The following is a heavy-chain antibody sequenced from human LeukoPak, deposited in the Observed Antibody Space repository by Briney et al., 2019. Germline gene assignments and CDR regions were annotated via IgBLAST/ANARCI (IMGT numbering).Heavy chain of an antibody. V-gene: IGHV1-69*04. CDR2: IIPILGIA. Sequence: SVKVSCKASGGTFTSYTISWVRQAPGQGLEWMGRIIPILGIANYAQKFQGRVTITADKSTSTAYMELSSLRSEDTAVYYCARDEVGGLSYDFWSGYRNYGMDVWGQGTTVTLSS. CDR1: GGTFTSYT. D-gene: IGHD3-3*01. CDR3: ARDEVGGLSYDFWSGYRNYGMDV. J-gene: IGHJ6*02.